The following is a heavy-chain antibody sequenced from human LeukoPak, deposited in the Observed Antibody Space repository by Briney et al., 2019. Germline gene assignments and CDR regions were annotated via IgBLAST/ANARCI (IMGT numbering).Heavy chain of an antibody. Sequence: GGSLRLSCAASGFTFSSYAMSWVRQAPGKGLEWVSAISGSGGSTYYADSVKGRFTISRDNSKNTLYLQMNSLRAEDTAVYYCAKSGRVTFGGVIVISWFDPWGQGTLVTVSS. CDR2: ISGSGGST. D-gene: IGHD3-16*02. CDR1: GFTFSSYA. J-gene: IGHJ5*02. CDR3: AKSGRVTFGGVIVISWFDP. V-gene: IGHV3-23*01.